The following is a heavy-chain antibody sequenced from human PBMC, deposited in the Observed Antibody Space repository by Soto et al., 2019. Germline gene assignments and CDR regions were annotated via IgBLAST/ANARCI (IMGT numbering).Heavy chain of an antibody. CDR2: IYSGGST. D-gene: IGHD3-16*02. CDR1: GFTVSSNY. V-gene: IGHV3-53*01. CDR3: AREGLPAYRRAHYGMDV. J-gene: IGHJ6*02. Sequence: EVQLVESGGGLIQPGGSLRLSCAASGFTVSSNYMSWVRQAPGKGLEWVSVIYSGGSTYYADSVKGRFTISRDNSKNTLDLQMNSLRAEDTAVYYCAREGLPAYRRAHYGMDVWGQGTTVTVSS.